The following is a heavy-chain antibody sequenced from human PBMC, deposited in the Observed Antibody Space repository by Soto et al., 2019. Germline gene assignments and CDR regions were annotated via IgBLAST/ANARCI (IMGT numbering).Heavy chain of an antibody. CDR3: ARDRGSGWYLTYYYYGMDV. CDR1: GYSISGYY. V-gene: IGHV1-2*02. CDR2: INPNSGGT. Sequence: SVKGACKAAGYSISGYYMHWVRKNTGQGLEWMGWINPNSGGTNYAQKFQGRVTMTRDTSISTAYMELSRLRSDDTAVYYCARDRGSGWYLTYYYYGMDVWGQGTTVTVSS. J-gene: IGHJ6*02. D-gene: IGHD6-19*01.